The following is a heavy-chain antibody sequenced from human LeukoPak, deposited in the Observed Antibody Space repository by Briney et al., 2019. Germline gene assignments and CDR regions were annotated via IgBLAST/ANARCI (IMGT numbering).Heavy chain of an antibody. CDR2: IYSGGST. CDR1: GFAVSSTY. D-gene: IGHD3-22*01. V-gene: IGHV3-66*01. J-gene: IGHJ4*02. CDR3: ARGFWGYYYDSSYDY. Sequence: PGGSLRLSCAASGFAVSSTYMSWVRQAPGKGLEWVSVIYSGGSTYYADSVKGRFTISRDNSKNTLYLQMNSLRAEDTAVYYCARGFWGYYYDSSYDYWGQGTLVTVSS.